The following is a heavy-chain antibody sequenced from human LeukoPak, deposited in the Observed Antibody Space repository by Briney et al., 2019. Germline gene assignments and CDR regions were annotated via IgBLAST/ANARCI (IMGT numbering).Heavy chain of an antibody. CDR2: ISYDGSNK. V-gene: IGHV3-30*19. CDR1: GFTFSSYG. D-gene: IGHD1-26*01. CDR3: ARGGGVLGATLGY. J-gene: IGHJ4*02. Sequence: GGSLRLSCAVSGFTFSSYGMHWVRQAPGKGLEWVAVISYDGSNKYYADSVKGRFTISRDNSKNTLYLQMNSLRSEDTAVYYCARGGGVLGATLGYWGQGTLVTVSS.